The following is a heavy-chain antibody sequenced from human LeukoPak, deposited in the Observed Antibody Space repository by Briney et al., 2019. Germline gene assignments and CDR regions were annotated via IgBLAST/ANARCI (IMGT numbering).Heavy chain of an antibody. J-gene: IGHJ4*02. Sequence: GGSLRLSCAASGFTFSGYEMNWVRQAPGKGLEWVSYISSSGSTIYYADSVKGRFTISRDNAKNSLYLQMNSLRAEDTAVYYCARAGHYYDSSGYYYPYYFDYWGQGTLVTVSS. D-gene: IGHD3-22*01. CDR2: ISSSGSTI. CDR3: ARAGHYYDSSGYYYPYYFDY. CDR1: GFTFSGYE. V-gene: IGHV3-48*03.